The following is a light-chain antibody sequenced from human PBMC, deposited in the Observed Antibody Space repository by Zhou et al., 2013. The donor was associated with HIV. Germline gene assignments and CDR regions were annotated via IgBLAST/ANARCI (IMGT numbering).Light chain of an antibody. CDR1: QSVLYDANNQNY. J-gene: IGKJ3*01. CDR2: WAS. CDR3: QETYTNFHT. V-gene: IGKV4-1*01. Sequence: DIVLTQSPDSLAVSLGERATFNCKSSQSVLYDANNQNYLAWYQQKLGQPPKLLIYWASTRESGVPSRFSGSGSGTEFTLTISRLQPEDSATYYCQETYTNFHTFGPGTKVDI.